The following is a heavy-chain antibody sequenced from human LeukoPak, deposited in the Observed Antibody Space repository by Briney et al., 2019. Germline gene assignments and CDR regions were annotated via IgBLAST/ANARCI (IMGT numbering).Heavy chain of an antibody. Sequence: SETLSLTCSVSDGSISSYYWSWIRQPPGKGLEWIGYIYYSGSTNYNPSLKSRVTISVDTSKNQFSLKLSSVTAADTAVYYCARHGFGVFWFDPWGQGTLVTVSS. CDR2: IYYSGST. V-gene: IGHV4-59*08. J-gene: IGHJ5*02. CDR1: DGSISSYY. D-gene: IGHD5/OR15-5a*01. CDR3: ARHGFGVFWFDP.